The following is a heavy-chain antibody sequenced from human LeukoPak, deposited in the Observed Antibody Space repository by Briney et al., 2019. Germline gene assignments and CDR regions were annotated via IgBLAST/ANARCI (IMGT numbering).Heavy chain of an antibody. V-gene: IGHV3-21*01. D-gene: IGHD6-13*01. CDR2: IGTSGSYK. J-gene: IGHJ4*02. Sequence: PGGSLRLSCAASGFTFSSYSVNWVRQAPGKGLEWVSSIGTSGSYKYYVDSVRGRFTISRDDAKNSLYLQMDSLRADDTAMYYCASGVIIATAGSLDYWGQGTLVTVSS. CDR3: ASGVIIATAGSLDY. CDR1: GFTFSSYS.